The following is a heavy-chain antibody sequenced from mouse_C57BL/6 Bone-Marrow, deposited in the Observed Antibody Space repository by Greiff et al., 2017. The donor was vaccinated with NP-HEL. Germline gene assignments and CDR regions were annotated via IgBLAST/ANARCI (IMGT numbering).Heavy chain of an antibody. CDR1: GFSLTSYG. CDR3: ARTPLTGKDFDY. Sequence: VKVVESGPGLVQPSQSLSITCTVSGFSLTSYGVHWVRQSPGKGLEWLGVIWSGGSTDYNAAFISRLSISKDNSKSQVFFKMNSLQADDTAIYYCARTPLTGKDFDYWGQGTTLTVSS. J-gene: IGHJ2*01. V-gene: IGHV2-2*01. CDR2: IWSGGST. D-gene: IGHD4-1*01.